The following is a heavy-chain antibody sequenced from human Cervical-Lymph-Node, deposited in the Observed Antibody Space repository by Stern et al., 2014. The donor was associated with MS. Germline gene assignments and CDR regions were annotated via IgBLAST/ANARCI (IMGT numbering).Heavy chain of an antibody. CDR2: GTQSGRT. J-gene: IGHJ4*02. Sequence: QVQLQQWGAGQLEPSETLSLTCAVYGGSFSDYHWTWIRQSPGKGLEWIGDGTQSGRTNYNPALKSRVTISVDTSKKQISLKLIQMPAADTAVYYCARGKYKWDYWGQGPLVTISS. V-gene: IGHV4-34*01. CDR1: GGSFSDYH. CDR3: ARGKYKWDY. D-gene: IGHD1-1*01.